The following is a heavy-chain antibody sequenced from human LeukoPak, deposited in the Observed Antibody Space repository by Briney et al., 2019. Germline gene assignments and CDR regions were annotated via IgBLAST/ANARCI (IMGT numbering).Heavy chain of an antibody. CDR2: IYHTGFT. J-gene: IGHJ6*02. Sequence: PSETLSLTCIVSNYSINSGHYWGWIRQPPGKGLEWIGSIYHTGFTYSNPSLTSRLTMSIDASKNEFSLKLTPVTAADTAIYYCLRDKAGSFYGSGGYHFYYNGMDVWGQGTAVTVSS. CDR1: NYSINSGHY. D-gene: IGHD3-10*01. V-gene: IGHV4-38-2*02. CDR3: LRDKAGSFYGSGGYHFYYNGMDV.